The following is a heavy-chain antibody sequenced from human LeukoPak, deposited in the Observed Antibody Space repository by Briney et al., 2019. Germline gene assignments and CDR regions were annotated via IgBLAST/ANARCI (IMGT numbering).Heavy chain of an antibody. CDR3: TREIVARGTSLMGNDAFDI. V-gene: IGHV4-4*07. CDR1: GGSFSSYY. CDR2: IYTSGST. J-gene: IGHJ3*02. D-gene: IGHD2-21*01. Sequence: PSETLSLTCTVSGGSFSSYYWSWIRQPPGKGLEWIGRIYTSGSTNYNPSLKSRVTMSVETSNNQFSLKLSSVTAADPAVSYCTREIVARGTSLMGNDAFDIWGQETMVTVSS.